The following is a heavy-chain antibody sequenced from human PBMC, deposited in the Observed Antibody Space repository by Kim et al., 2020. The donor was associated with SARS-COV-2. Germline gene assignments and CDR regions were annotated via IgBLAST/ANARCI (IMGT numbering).Heavy chain of an antibody. V-gene: IGHV4-31*03. D-gene: IGHD3-22*01. CDR1: GGSISSGGYY. Sequence: SETLSLTCTVSGGSISSGGYYWSWIRQHPGKGLEWIGYIYYSGSTYYNPSLKSRVTISVDTSKNQFSLKLSSVTAADTAVYYWARGYYYDSSGLGGYYYYYYGMDVWGQGTTVTVSS. CDR3: ARGYYYDSSGLGGYYYYYYGMDV. J-gene: IGHJ6*02. CDR2: IYYSGST.